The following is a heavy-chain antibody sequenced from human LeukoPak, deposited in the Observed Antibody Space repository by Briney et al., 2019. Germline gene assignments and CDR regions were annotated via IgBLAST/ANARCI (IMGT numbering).Heavy chain of an antibody. CDR2: INPNSGGT. CDR3: ARGAVAGDYYFDY. D-gene: IGHD6-19*01. J-gene: IGHJ4*02. V-gene: IGHV1-2*02. CDR1: GYTFTDYY. Sequence: ASVKVSCKASGYTFTDYYMHWVRQAPGQGLEWMGWINPNSGGTNYAQKFQGRVAVTRDTSISTAYMELSRLRSDDTAMYYCARGAVAGDYYFDYWGQGTLVTVSS.